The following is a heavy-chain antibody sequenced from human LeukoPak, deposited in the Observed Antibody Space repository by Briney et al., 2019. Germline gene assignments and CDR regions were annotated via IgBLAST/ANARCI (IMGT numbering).Heavy chain of an antibody. D-gene: IGHD1-26*01. CDR3: VRERGATVDY. J-gene: IGHJ4*02. CDR1: GYTFTTYD. CDR2: INFNSGDT. V-gene: IGHV1-2*02. Sequence: GASVKVSCKASGYTFTTYDINWVRQATGQGLEWMGWINFNSGDTNYAQKFQGRVTVTRDTSISTTYMELSSLRADDTAIYHCVRERGATVDYWGQGTLVTVSS.